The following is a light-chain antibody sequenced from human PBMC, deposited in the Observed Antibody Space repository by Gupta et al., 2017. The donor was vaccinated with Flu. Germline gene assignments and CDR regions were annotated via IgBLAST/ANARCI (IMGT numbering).Light chain of an antibody. V-gene: IGKV1-39*01. CDR1: QSVSGY. Sequence: DIQMTQSPSSLSASVGDRVTISCRASQSVSGYVNWYQQRPGQAPKLLISDVSKLQSGVPSKFSGSGSGTDFTLTITKLQAEDSATYYCQHGVCFPLTFGRGTKVDIK. CDR2: DVS. CDR3: QHGVCFPLT. J-gene: IGKJ4*01.